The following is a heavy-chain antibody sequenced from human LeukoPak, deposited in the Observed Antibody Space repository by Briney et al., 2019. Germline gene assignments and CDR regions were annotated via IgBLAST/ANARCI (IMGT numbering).Heavy chain of an antibody. V-gene: IGHV3-21*01. CDR3: ARVDGYNWFSYYSYGMDV. CDR2: ISSSGSYI. D-gene: IGHD5-24*01. CDR1: GFTFSSYI. Sequence: RGSLRLSCAASGFTFSSYIMNWVPQAPGNELEWFSSISSSGSYISDAASVTGRSTISRDNAQTSLYMPMTSLSAEHTAVYYCARVDGYNWFSYYSYGMDVWGQGTTVTVSS. J-gene: IGHJ6*02.